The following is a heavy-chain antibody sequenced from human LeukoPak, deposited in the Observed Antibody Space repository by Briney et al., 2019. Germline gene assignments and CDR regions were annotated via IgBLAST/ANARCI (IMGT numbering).Heavy chain of an antibody. Sequence: GGSLSLSCAASGFTFSSYGMHWVRQAPGKGLEWVAVISYDGSNKYYADSVKGRFTISRDNSKNTLYLQMNSLRAEDTAVYYCAKDLSDIVVVPAAIHYYYGMDVWGQGTTVTVSS. D-gene: IGHD2-2*01. CDR3: AKDLSDIVVVPAAIHYYYGMDV. V-gene: IGHV3-30*18. J-gene: IGHJ6*02. CDR2: ISYDGSNK. CDR1: GFTFSSYG.